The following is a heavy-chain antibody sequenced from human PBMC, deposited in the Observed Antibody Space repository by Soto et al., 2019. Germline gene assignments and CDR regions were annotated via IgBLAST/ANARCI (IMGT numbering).Heavy chain of an antibody. CDR2: IGGSGGSI. Sequence: GGSLRLSCAASGFTFNNYAMNWVRQAPGKGLEWVSAIGGSGGSIDYADSVKGRFTISRDNAKNSLYLQMNSLRAEDTALYYCAKGLYRPFGELLSNWFDPWGQGTLVTVSS. D-gene: IGHD3-10*01. CDR3: AKGLYRPFGELLSNWFDP. J-gene: IGHJ5*02. CDR1: GFTFNNYA. V-gene: IGHV3-9*01.